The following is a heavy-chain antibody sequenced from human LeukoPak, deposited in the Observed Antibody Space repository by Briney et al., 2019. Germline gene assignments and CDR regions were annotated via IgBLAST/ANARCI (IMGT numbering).Heavy chain of an antibody. V-gene: IGHV4-39*07. CDR3: ARDPLPYYYDSSGYYGAFDI. Sequence: PSQTLSLTCTVSGGSISSSSYYWGWIRQPPGKGLEWIGSIYYSGSTYYNPSLKSRVTISVDTSKNQFSLKLSSVTAADTAVYYCARDPLPYYYDSSGYYGAFDIWGQGTMVTVSS. CDR1: GGSISSSSYY. D-gene: IGHD3-22*01. J-gene: IGHJ3*02. CDR2: IYYSGST.